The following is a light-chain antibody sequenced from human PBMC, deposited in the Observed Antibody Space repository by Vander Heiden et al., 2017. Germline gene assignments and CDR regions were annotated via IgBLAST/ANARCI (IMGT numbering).Light chain of an antibody. V-gene: IGKV1-39*01. CDR1: QSISSY. CDR3: QQSYIPPYT. Sequence: DIQMIQSPSSLSASVGDRVTITCRASQSISSYLNWYQHKPGKAPKLLIYAAFSLQTGVPSRFRGSGSGPDFTLTISSLQPEDFATYYCQQSYIPPYTFGQGTNLEIK. J-gene: IGKJ2*01. CDR2: AAF.